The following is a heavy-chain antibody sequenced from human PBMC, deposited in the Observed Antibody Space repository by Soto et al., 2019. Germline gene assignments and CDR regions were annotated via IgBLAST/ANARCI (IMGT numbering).Heavy chain of an antibody. CDR3: AKRLRYFDWPSHIDY. Sequence: PGGSLRLSCAASGFTFISYGMHWVRQAPGKGLEWVAVISYDGSNKYYADSVKGRFTISRDNSKNTLYLQMNSLRAEDTAVYYCAKRLRYFDWPSHIDYWGQGTLVTVSS. CDR2: ISYDGSNK. V-gene: IGHV3-30*18. D-gene: IGHD3-9*01. CDR1: GFTFISYG. J-gene: IGHJ4*02.